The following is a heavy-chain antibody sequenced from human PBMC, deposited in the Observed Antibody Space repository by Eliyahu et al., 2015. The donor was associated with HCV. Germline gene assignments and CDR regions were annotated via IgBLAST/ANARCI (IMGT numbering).Heavy chain of an antibody. Sequence: EVQLLESGGGXVQPGGSLRLSCAASGFTFSSXAMXWVRQAPGKGLEWGSAISGSGGSTYYADSVKGRFTISRDNSKNTLYLQMNSLRAEDTAVYYCAKVEGASLLVWGQGTLVTVSS. V-gene: IGHV3-23*01. CDR3: AKVEGASLLV. CDR2: ISGSGGST. J-gene: IGHJ4*02. CDR1: GFTFSSXA. D-gene: IGHD3-16*01.